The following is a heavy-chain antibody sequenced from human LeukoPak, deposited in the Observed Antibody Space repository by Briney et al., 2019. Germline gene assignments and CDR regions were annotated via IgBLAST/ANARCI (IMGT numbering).Heavy chain of an antibody. CDR3: ARWDYYGSGSYYNFDY. D-gene: IGHD3-10*01. J-gene: IGHJ4*02. V-gene: IGHV4-34*01. CDR1: GGSFSGYY. CDR2: INHSGGT. Sequence: PSETLSLTCAVYGGSFSGYYWSWIRQPPGKGLEWIGEINHSGGTNYNPSLKSRVTISVDTSKNQFSLKLSSVTAADTAVYYCARWDYYGSGSYYNFDYWGQGTLVTVSS.